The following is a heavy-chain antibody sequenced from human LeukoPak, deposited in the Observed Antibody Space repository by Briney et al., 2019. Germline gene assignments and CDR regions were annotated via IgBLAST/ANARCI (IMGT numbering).Heavy chain of an antibody. V-gene: IGHV1-2*02. CDR2: INPNSGGT. D-gene: IGHD4-17*01. J-gene: IGHJ4*02. Sequence: ASVKVCFSAAVYTFTDYYMHWVRQAPGQGLEWMGWINPNSGGTNYAQKFQGRVTMTRDTSISTAYMELSRLRSDDTAVYYCATISGELLSTTVTTWVAIDSWGQGTLVTVSS. CDR1: VYTFTDYY. CDR3: ATISGELLSTTVTTWVAIDS.